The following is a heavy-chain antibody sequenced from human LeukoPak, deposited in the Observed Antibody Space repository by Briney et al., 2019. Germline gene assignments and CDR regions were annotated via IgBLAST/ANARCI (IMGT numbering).Heavy chain of an antibody. J-gene: IGHJ4*02. CDR2: MNPNSGNT. V-gene: IGHV1-8*01. CDR3: ARVGGYDFWSGYYTPFDY. CDR1: GYTFTSYD. Sequence: GASVKVSCKASGYTFTSYDINWVRQATGQGLEWTGWMNPNSGNTGYAQKFQGRVTMTRNTSISTAYMELSSLRSEDTAVYYCARVGGYDFWSGYYTPFDYWGQGTLVTVSS. D-gene: IGHD3-3*01.